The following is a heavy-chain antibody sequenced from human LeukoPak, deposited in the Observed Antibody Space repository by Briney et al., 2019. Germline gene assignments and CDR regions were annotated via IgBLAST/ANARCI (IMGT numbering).Heavy chain of an antibody. CDR1: GYTFTAYY. J-gene: IGHJ4*02. CDR2: INPNSGGT. D-gene: IGHD3-3*01. CDR3: AIRRYYDFWSGYVAFDY. Sequence: ASVKVSCKASGYTFTAYYMHSVRQAPGQGLEWMGWINPNSGGTNYAQKFQGRVTMTRDTSISTAYMELSRLRSDDTAVYYCAIRRYYDFWSGYVAFDYWGQGTLVTVSS. V-gene: IGHV1-2*02.